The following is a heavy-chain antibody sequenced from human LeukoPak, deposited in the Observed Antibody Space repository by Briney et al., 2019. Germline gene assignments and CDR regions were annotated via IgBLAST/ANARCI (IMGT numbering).Heavy chain of an antibody. D-gene: IGHD1-14*01. Sequence: SQTLSLTCTVSGGSISSGSYYWSWIRQPAGKGLEWIGRIYTSGSTNYNPSLKSRVTISVDTSKNQFSLKLSSVTAADTAVYYCARDAESDDHADFHIWGQGTMVTVSS. J-gene: IGHJ3*02. CDR2: IYTSGST. CDR3: ARDAESDDHADFHI. V-gene: IGHV4-61*02. CDR1: GGSISSGSYY.